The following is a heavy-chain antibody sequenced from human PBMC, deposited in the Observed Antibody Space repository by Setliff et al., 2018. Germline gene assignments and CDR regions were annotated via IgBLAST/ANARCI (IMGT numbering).Heavy chain of an antibody. J-gene: IGHJ5*02. CDR2: INSGGSST. CDR3: ARVVDMGWFDP. V-gene: IGHV3-23*01. Sequence: GGSLRLSCAASGFTFSSSSMTWVRQAPGKGLEWVSAINSGGSSTYYADSVKGRFTISRDNAKNSLYLQMNSLRVEDTAVYYCARVVDMGWFDPWGQGTLVTVSS. CDR1: GFTFSSSS.